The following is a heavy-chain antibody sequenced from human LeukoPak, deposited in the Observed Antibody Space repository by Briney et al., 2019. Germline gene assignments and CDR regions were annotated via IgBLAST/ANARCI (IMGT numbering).Heavy chain of an antibody. D-gene: IGHD3-16*02. J-gene: IGHJ3*02. V-gene: IGHV1-8*02. Sequence: ASVKVSCKASGYTFTSYDINWVRQATAQGLEWMGYMNPASGHTGYAQKFQGRVTLTTNTSISTAYMELSSLRSEDTAVYYCARVPREIASIWGQGTMVTVSS. CDR1: GYTFTSYD. CDR3: ARVPREIASI. CDR2: MNPASGHT.